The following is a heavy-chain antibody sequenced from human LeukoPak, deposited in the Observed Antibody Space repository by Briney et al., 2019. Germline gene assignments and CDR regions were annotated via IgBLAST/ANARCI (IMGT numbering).Heavy chain of an antibody. V-gene: IGHV1-18*01. J-gene: IGHJ6*03. Sequence: ASVKVSCKASGYTFTNYGLSWVRQAPGQGLEWMGWISAYNGNTNYAQKLQGRVTMTTDTSTSTAYMELRSLGSDDTAVYYCARARGGESAMYYMDVWGKGTTVTVSS. CDR2: ISAYNGNT. CDR1: GYTFTNYG. D-gene: IGHD3-10*01. CDR3: ARARGGESAMYYMDV.